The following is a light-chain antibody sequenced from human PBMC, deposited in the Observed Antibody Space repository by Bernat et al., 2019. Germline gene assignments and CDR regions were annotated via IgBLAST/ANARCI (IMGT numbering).Light chain of an antibody. CDR2: DAS. CDR1: HDISNF. V-gene: IGKV1-33*01. Sequence: DMQMTQSPPSLSASVGDRVTITCQASHDISNFLNCYQQKPGKAPNLLIYDASHLQEGVPARFTGSGSGTSFTLTISSLQPEDFATYYCPQYDGLQLITFGQGTLLE. J-gene: IGKJ5*01. CDR3: PQYDGLQLIT.